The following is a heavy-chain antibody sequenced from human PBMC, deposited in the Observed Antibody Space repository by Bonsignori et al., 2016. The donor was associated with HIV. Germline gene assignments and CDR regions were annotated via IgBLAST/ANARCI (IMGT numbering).Heavy chain of an antibody. Sequence: WIRQPPGKGLEWVSGISGSGGSTYYADSVKGRFTISRDNSKNTLYLQMNSLRAEDTAVYYCAKAWGWELLLYFDYWGQGTLVTVSS. J-gene: IGHJ4*02. CDR2: ISGSGGST. D-gene: IGHD1-26*01. CDR3: AKAWGWELLLYFDY. V-gene: IGHV3-23*01.